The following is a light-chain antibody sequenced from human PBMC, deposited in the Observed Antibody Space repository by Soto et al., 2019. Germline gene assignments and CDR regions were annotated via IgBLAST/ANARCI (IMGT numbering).Light chain of an antibody. Sequence: EIVMTQSPATLSVSPGERATLSCRASQSVSSNLAWYQQKPGQAPSLLIYGASTRATVIPARFSGSGSETEFTLTISSLQSEDLAVYYCQQYNNWPLTFGGGTKVQIK. CDR2: GAS. J-gene: IGKJ4*01. CDR3: QQYNNWPLT. V-gene: IGKV3-15*01. CDR1: QSVSSN.